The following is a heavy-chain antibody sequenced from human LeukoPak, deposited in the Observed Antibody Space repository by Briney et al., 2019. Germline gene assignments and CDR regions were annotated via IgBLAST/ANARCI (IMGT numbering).Heavy chain of an antibody. J-gene: IGHJ4*02. V-gene: IGHV4-30-4*08. Sequence: SETLSLTCTVSSGSISSGDYYWSWIRQPPGKGLEWIGYIYYSGSTYYNPSLKSRVTISVDTSKNQFSLKLSSVTAADTAVYYCARLVVVITQFDYWGQGTLVTVSS. CDR1: SGSISSGDYY. CDR2: IYYSGST. D-gene: IGHD3-22*01. CDR3: ARLVVVITQFDY.